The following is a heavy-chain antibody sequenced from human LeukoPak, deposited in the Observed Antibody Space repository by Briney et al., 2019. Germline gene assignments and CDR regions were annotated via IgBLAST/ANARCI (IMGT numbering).Heavy chain of an antibody. V-gene: IGHV4-30-4*08. D-gene: IGHD7-27*01. CDR2: IYYSGST. CDR1: GGSISSGDYY. Sequence: SQTLSLTCTVSGGSISSGDYYWSWIRQPPGKGLEWIGYIYYSGSTYYNPSLKSRVTISVDTSKNQFSLKLSSVTAADTAVYYCASVAGNWGWYFDLWGRGTLVTVSS. J-gene: IGHJ2*01. CDR3: ASVAGNWGWYFDL.